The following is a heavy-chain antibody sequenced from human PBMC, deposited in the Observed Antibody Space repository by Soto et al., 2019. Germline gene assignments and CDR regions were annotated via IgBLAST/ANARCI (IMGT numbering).Heavy chain of an antibody. CDR1: GFTFSSYA. Sequence: GGSLRLSCAASGFTFSSYAMSWVRQAPGKGLEWVSAISGSGGSTYYADSVKGRFTISRDNSKNTLYLQMNSLRAEDTAVYYCAKDSYGSSWSPSFDYWGQGTLVTVSS. D-gene: IGHD6-13*01. V-gene: IGHV3-23*01. CDR3: AKDSYGSSWSPSFDY. J-gene: IGHJ4*02. CDR2: ISGSGGST.